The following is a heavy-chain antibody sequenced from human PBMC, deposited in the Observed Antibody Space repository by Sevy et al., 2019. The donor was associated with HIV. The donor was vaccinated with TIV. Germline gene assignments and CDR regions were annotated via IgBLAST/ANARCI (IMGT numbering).Heavy chain of an antibody. V-gene: IGHV3-33*01. D-gene: IGHD2-2*01. CDR3: VREGVPAAIGFDY. CDR1: AFTFSAYG. J-gene: IGHJ4*02. CDR2: IWYDGGKK. Sequence: GGSLRLSCAASAFTFSAYGMHWVRQAQGKGLEWVSTIWYDGGKKYYADSVKGRFTISRDNSKNTLYLQMNSLRAEDTAVYYCVREGVPAAIGFDYWGQGTLVTVSS.